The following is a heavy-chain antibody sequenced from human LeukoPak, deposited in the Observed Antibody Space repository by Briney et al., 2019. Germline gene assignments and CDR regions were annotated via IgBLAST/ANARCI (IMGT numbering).Heavy chain of an antibody. J-gene: IGHJ6*03. Sequence: GGSLRLSCAASGFTFSSYSMNWVRQAPGKGLEWVSSISSSSSTIYYADSVKGRFTISRDNAKNSLYLQMNSLRAEDTAVYYCARDIVVVPAAISPYYYYYYMDVWGKGTTVTVSS. CDR2: ISSSSSTI. D-gene: IGHD2-2*01. CDR3: ARDIVVVPAAISPYYYYYYMDV. V-gene: IGHV3-48*01. CDR1: GFTFSSYS.